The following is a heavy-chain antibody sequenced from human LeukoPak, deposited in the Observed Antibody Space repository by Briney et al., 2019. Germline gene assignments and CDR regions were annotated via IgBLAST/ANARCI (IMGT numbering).Heavy chain of an antibody. CDR1: GYTFTSYD. Sequence: ASVKVSCKASGYTFTSYDINWVRQAPGQGLEWMGWMNPNSGNTDYAQKLQGRVTITRNTSIRTAYMEMSRLRSEDTAVYYCARGPSGWYYFEDWGQGTLVTVSS. J-gene: IGHJ4*02. V-gene: IGHV1-8*03. CDR3: ARGPSGWYYFED. D-gene: IGHD6-19*01. CDR2: MNPNSGNT.